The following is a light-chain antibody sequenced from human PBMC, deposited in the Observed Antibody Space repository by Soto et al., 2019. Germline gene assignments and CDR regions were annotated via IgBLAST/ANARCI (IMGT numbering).Light chain of an antibody. CDR1: SSDGGGYNY. V-gene: IGLV2-8*01. CDR3: SSYVGTNSYV. CDR2: EVY. Sequence: QSALTQRPSASGSPGQSVTISCTGTSSDGGGYNYVSWYQHHPGKAPKLIIYEVYKRPSGVPDRFSGSKSGNTAALTVSGLQAEDEADYYCSSYVGTNSYVFGTGTKVTVL. J-gene: IGLJ1*01.